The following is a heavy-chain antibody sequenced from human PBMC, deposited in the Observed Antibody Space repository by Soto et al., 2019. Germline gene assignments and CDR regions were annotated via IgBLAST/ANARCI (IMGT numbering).Heavy chain of an antibody. J-gene: IGHJ4*02. D-gene: IGHD5-18*01. CDR3: ARALSYRDTAMVESSDY. CDR1: GDSVSSNSAA. V-gene: IGHV6-1*01. Sequence: SQTLSLTCAISGDSVSSNSAACNWIRQSPSRGLEWLGRTYYRSKWYNDYAVPVKSRITINPDTSKNQFSLQLNSVTPEDTAVYYCARALSYRDTAMVESSDYWGQGTLVTVSS. CDR2: TYYRSKWYN.